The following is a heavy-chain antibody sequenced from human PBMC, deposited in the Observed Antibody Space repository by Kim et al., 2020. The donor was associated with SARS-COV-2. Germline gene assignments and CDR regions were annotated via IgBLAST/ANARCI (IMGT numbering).Heavy chain of an antibody. CDR3: ARARGSNDYGGTNWFDP. Sequence: GGSLRLSCAASGFTFSSYAMHWVRQAPGKGLEWVAVISYDGSNKYYADSVKGRFTISRDNSKNTLYLQMNSLRAEDTAVYYCARARGSNDYGGTNWFDPWGQGTRAPASS. J-gene: IGHJ5*02. CDR2: ISYDGSNK. D-gene: IGHD4-17*01. V-gene: IGHV3-30-3*01. CDR1: GFTFSSYA.